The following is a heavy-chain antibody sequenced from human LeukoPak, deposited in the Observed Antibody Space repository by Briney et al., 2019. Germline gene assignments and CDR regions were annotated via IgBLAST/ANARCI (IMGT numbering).Heavy chain of an antibody. Sequence: PSETLSLTCTVSGGSISSYYWSWIRQPPGKGLEWIGYIYYSGSTNYNPSLKSRVTISVDTSKNQFSLKLSSVTAADTAVYCCARQHCSSTSCYWEIDYWGQGTLVTVSS. V-gene: IGHV4-59*01. CDR3: ARQHCSSTSCYWEIDY. CDR1: GGSISSYY. CDR2: IYYSGST. J-gene: IGHJ4*02. D-gene: IGHD2-2*01.